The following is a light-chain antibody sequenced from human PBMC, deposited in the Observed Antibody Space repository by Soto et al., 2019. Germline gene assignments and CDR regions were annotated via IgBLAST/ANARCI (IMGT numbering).Light chain of an antibody. CDR3: QHYSLGGT. Sequence: DIQMTQSPSTLSASVGDRVTITCRASQSIYSYLAWYQQKPGKAPKLLIYKASNLESGVPSRFSGSGSGTEFTLTISSLQPDDFATDYCQHYSLGGTFGQGTKVEIK. V-gene: IGKV1-5*03. CDR2: KAS. J-gene: IGKJ1*01. CDR1: QSIYSY.